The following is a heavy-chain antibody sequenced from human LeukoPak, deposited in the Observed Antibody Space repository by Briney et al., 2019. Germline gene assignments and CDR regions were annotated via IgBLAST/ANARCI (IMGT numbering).Heavy chain of an antibody. D-gene: IGHD2-2*01. CDR2: INHSGST. V-gene: IGHV4-34*01. CDR1: GGSFSGYY. J-gene: IGHJ4*02. CDR3: ARSYLFDY. Sequence: SETLSLTCAVYGGSFSGYYWSWIRQPPGKGLEWIGEINHSGSTNYNPSLKSRVTISVDTSKNQFSLKLSSVTAADTAVYYCARSYLFDYWGQGTLVTVSS.